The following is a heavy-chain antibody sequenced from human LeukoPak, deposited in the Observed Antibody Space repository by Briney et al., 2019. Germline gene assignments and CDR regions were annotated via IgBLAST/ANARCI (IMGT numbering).Heavy chain of an antibody. Sequence: GGSLRLSCAASGFAFSGYWMHWVRQAPGKGLEWVANLKQDGSEKHFADSVKGRFTISRDNAENSLYLQMNSLRAEDTAMYYCARGTIAAPGTDYWGQGTLVTVSS. V-gene: IGHV3-7*01. CDR1: GFAFSGYW. D-gene: IGHD6-13*01. CDR2: LKQDGSEK. J-gene: IGHJ4*02. CDR3: ARGTIAAPGTDY.